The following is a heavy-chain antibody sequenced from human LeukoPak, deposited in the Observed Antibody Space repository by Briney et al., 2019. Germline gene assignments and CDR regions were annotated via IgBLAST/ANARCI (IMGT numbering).Heavy chain of an antibody. J-gene: IGHJ4*02. Sequence: SETLSLTCTVSGGSISSYYRSWIRQPPGKGLEWIGYIYYSGSTNYNPSLKSRVTISVDTSKNQFSLKLSSVTAADTAVYYCARDRGGYSYGELDYWGQGTLVTVSS. CDR1: GGSISSYY. CDR2: IYYSGST. CDR3: ARDRGGYSYGELDY. D-gene: IGHD5-18*01. V-gene: IGHV4-59*01.